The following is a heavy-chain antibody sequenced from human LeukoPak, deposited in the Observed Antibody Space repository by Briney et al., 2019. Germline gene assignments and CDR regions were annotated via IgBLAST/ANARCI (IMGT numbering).Heavy chain of an antibody. CDR1: GYTFTGYY. Sequence: ASVKVSCKASGYTFTGYYMHWVRQAPGQGLEWMGWINPNSGGTNYAQKFQGRVTMTRDTSISTAYMELSRLRSDDTAVYYCAREIAVAGTSGYWGQGTLVTVSS. CDR3: AREIAVAGTSGY. D-gene: IGHD6-19*01. CDR2: INPNSGGT. J-gene: IGHJ4*02. V-gene: IGHV1-2*02.